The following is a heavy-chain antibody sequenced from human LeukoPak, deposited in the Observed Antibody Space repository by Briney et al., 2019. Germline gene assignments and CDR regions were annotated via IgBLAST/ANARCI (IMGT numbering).Heavy chain of an antibody. CDR2: INPSGGST. CDR3: TTFDY. J-gene: IGHJ4*02. D-gene: IGHD1-1*01. Sequence: ASVKVSCKASGYTFTSYHMHWVRQAPGQGLEWMGIINPSGGSTNYAQRFRGRVTMTRDMSTGTVYMELSSLTSEDTAVYYCTTFDYWGQGTLVTVSS. CDR1: GYTFTSYH. V-gene: IGHV1-46*01.